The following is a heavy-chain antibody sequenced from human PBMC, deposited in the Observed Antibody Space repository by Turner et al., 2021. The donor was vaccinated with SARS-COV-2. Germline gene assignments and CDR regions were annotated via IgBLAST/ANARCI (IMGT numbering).Heavy chain of an antibody. CDR2: IHLSGST. CDR3: SRGDDSRKSGLL. D-gene: IGHD2-21*02. J-gene: IGHJ4*02. Sequence: QVHLQQWGAGLLKPSETLSLTCAVYGGSFSGYYWTWIRQPPGKGLEWIGEIHLSGSTYYNPSLKSRVTISQDTSKSQFSLNLSSVTAADTAVYHCSRGDDSRKSGLLWGQGTLVTVSS. CDR1: GGSFSGYY. V-gene: IGHV4-34*01.